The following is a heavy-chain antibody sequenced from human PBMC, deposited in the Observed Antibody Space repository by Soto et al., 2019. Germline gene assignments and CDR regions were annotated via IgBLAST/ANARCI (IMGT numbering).Heavy chain of an antibody. J-gene: IGHJ4*02. CDR1: GFTFDDFA. D-gene: IGHD5-12*01. Sequence: PGWSLRLSCAASGFTFDDFAMHWVRQVPGKGLEWVSGIDWNSGNIAYGDSVKGRFIISRDNVKNILYLQMNSLRAEDTALYFFANDVSATIVGSLGYGGQGAMVTVSA. V-gene: IGHV3-9*01. CDR2: IDWNSGNI. CDR3: ANDVSATIVGSLGY.